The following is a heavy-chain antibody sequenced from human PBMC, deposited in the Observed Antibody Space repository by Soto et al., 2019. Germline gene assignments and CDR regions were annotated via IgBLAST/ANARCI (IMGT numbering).Heavy chain of an antibody. Sequence: SETLSLTCAVYGGSFSGYYWSWIRQPPGKGLEWIGEINHSGSTNYNPSLKSRVTISVDTSKNQFSLKLSSVTAADTAVYYCARTGGDYYGSGSTLDYWGQGTLVTVSS. V-gene: IGHV4-34*01. CDR3: ARTGGDYYGSGSTLDY. D-gene: IGHD3-10*01. J-gene: IGHJ4*02. CDR2: INHSGST. CDR1: GGSFSGYY.